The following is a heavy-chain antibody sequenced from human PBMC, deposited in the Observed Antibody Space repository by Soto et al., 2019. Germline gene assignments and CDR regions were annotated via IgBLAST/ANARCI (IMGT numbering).Heavy chain of an antibody. CDR3: AKADCSGGTCYGTTY. D-gene: IGHD2-15*01. Sequence: GGSLRLSCAASGLTFSNYVMRWVRQAPGKGLEWLSSITGSGDRTYYADSVKGRFTISRDNSKNTFYLQMNSLRAEDTAVYYCAKADCSGGTCYGTTYWGQGTLVTVSS. CDR1: GLTFSNYV. V-gene: IGHV3-23*01. CDR2: ITGSGDRT. J-gene: IGHJ4*02.